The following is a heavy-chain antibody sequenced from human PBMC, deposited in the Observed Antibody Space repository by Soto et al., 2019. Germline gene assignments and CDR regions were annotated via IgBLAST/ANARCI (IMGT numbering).Heavy chain of an antibody. D-gene: IGHD3-3*01. V-gene: IGHV1-69-2*01. CDR3: ATVLEWFNNWFDP. Sequence: ASVKVCWKVSRDAFTDYYIHWVQQAPGKGLEWMGLVDPEDGETIYAQKFQGRVTMTEDTSTDTAYMELSSLRSEDTAVYYWATVLEWFNNWFDPWGQGTLVTVSS. CDR1: RDAFTDYY. CDR2: VDPEDGET. J-gene: IGHJ5*02.